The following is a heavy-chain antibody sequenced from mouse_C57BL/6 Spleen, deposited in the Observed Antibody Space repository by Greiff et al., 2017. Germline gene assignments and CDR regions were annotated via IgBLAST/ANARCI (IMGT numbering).Heavy chain of an antibody. CDR3: GRGDEDWCFDV. J-gene: IGHJ1*03. Sequence: EVQLVESGGGLVQPKGSLKLSCAASGFSFNTYAMNWVRQAPGKGLEWVVRIRSKSNSAATYYADSVKDRFTTSRDDSESMLYLQMNNLKTEDTAMYYCGRGDEDWCFDVWGTGTTVTVSA. CDR2: IRSKSNSAAT. V-gene: IGHV10-1*01. D-gene: IGHD2-13*01. CDR1: GFSFNTYA.